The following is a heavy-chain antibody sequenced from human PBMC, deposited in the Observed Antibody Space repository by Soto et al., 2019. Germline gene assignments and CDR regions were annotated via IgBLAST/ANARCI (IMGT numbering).Heavy chain of an antibody. J-gene: IGHJ6*02. D-gene: IGHD3-22*01. CDR3: ARVFPYYYASSGYIRYYYYGMDV. CDR2: IYYSGST. CDR1: GGSISSYY. Sequence: SETLSLTCTASGGSISSYYWSWIRQPPGKGLEWIGYIYYSGSTNYNPSLKSRVTISVDTSKNQFSLKLTSVTAADTAVYFCARVFPYYYASSGYIRYYYYGMDVWGQGTTVTVSS. V-gene: IGHV4-59*01.